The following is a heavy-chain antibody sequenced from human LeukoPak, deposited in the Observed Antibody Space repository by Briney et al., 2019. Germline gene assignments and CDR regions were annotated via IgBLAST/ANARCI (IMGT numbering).Heavy chain of an antibody. V-gene: IGHV1-8*01. Sequence: GASVKVSCKASGYTFTSYDINWVRQATGQGLEWMGWMNPISGNTGYAQKFQGRVTMTRNTSISTAYMELSSLRSEDTAVYYCARVTVGALPSKHWGQGTLVTVSS. D-gene: IGHD1-26*01. CDR2: MNPISGNT. CDR1: GYTFTSYD. J-gene: IGHJ1*01. CDR3: ARVTVGALPSKH.